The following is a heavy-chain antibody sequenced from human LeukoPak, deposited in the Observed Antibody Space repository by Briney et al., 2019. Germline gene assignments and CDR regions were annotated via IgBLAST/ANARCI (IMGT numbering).Heavy chain of an antibody. J-gene: IGHJ2*01. Sequence: GPLRLSCAASGLTFSSYGMHWVRQAPGKGLEWVAVIWYDGSNKYYTDSVKGRFTISRDNSKNTLYLQMNSLRAEDTAVYYCAREGEQWLEPIGYFDLWGRGTLVTVSS. CDR3: AREGEQWLEPIGYFDL. CDR2: IWYDGSNK. V-gene: IGHV3-33*01. CDR1: GLTFSSYG. D-gene: IGHD6-19*01.